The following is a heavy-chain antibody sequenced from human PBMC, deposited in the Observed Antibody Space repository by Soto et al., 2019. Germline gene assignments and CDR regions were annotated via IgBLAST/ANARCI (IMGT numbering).Heavy chain of an antibody. CDR3: ASEYSRSSWFDP. D-gene: IGHD5-18*01. Sequence: PSETLSLTCSVSGASLTSGLYFWGWIRQTPGKGLEWIGSISYSGTTYSNPSLKSRLTMSLDTSKNHFSLKLTSVTAADTAVYYCASEYSRSSWFDPWGQGDLVIVYS. CDR1: GASLTSGLYF. V-gene: IGHV4-39*02. CDR2: ISYSGTT. J-gene: IGHJ5*02.